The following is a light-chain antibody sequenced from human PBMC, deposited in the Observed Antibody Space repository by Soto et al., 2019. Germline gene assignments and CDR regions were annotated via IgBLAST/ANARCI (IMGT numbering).Light chain of an antibody. CDR2: AAS. Sequence: DIQMTQSPSSLSASVGDRVTITCRASQTISNFVNWYQQKLGRAPRLLIYAASSLQSGVQSRFSGSGSGTDFTLTIRSLQPEDFATYYCQQSYNTVWTFGQGTTGDIK. V-gene: IGKV1-39*01. CDR3: QQSYNTVWT. J-gene: IGKJ1*01. CDR1: QTISNF.